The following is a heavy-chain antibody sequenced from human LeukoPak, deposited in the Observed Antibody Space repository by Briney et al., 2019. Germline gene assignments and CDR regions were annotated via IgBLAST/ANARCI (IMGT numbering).Heavy chain of an antibody. CDR2: ASYDGTNN. J-gene: IGHJ4*02. CDR1: GFTFSRSG. Sequence: PGRSLRLSCAASGFTFSRSGMHWVRQAPGKGPEWVAVASYDGTNNHYADSVKGRFTIYRDNSKNTLYLQMNSLRAEDTAVYYCARARGVSTGYRPIDYWGQGTLVTVSS. D-gene: IGHD3-22*01. CDR3: ARARGVSTGYRPIDY. V-gene: IGHV3-30-3*01.